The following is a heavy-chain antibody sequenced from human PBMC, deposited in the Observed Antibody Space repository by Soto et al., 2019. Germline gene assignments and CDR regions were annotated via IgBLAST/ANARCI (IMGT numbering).Heavy chain of an antibody. D-gene: IGHD3-10*01. V-gene: IGHV4-61*01. CDR1: GASLRSGTYY. Sequence: SETLSLTCTVSGASLRSGTYYWSWIRQPPGKGLEWIGYISHSGRTNYDPSLKSRLTMSVDTSQNQFSLQLHSVTAADTAVYSCSYGSSFDYWGQGTLVTVSS. CDR3: SYGSSFDY. CDR2: ISHSGRT. J-gene: IGHJ4*02.